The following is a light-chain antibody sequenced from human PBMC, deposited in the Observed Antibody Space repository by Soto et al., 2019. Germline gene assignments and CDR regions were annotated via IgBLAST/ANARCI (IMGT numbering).Light chain of an antibody. CDR3: QEYDGAPIT. Sequence: EIVMTQSPATLSVSPGESATLSCRASQSVRSNLAWYQQKPGQAPRLLIYGASTRATGIPARFSGSGSGTDFTLTIARLEPEDFAVYYCQEYDGAPITFGLGTRLEIK. CDR1: QSVRSN. J-gene: IGKJ5*01. V-gene: IGKV3-15*01. CDR2: GAS.